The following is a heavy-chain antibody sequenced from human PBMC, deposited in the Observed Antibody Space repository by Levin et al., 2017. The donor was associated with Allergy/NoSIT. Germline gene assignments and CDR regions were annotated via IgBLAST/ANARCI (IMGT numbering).Heavy chain of an antibody. V-gene: IGHV4-39*01. CDR3: ARRDYDYVWGTNGGFDY. D-gene: IGHD3-16*01. CDR2: IYYSGST. Sequence: SETLSLTCTVSGGSISSSSYYWGWIRQPPGKGLEWIGSIYYSGSTYYNPSLKSRVTISVDTSKNQFSLKLSSVTAADTAVYYCARRDYDYVWGTNGGFDYWGQGTLVTVSS. CDR1: GGSISSSSYY. J-gene: IGHJ4*02.